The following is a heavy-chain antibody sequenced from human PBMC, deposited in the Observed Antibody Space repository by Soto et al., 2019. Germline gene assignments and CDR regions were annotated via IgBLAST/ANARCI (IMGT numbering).Heavy chain of an antibody. CDR3: ANSRVSMVRGLIIIPNY. V-gene: IGHV3-23*01. CDR1: GFPFTGYA. J-gene: IGHJ4*02. Sequence: EVQLLESGGGLVRPGGSLRPSCPASGFPFTGYAMSWFRQAPGKGLEWVSAFRGHGDATFYADSVKGRFTISRDNSKNTLYLHMNSLRAEDTALYYCANSRVSMVRGLIIIPNYWGQGTLVTVSS. D-gene: IGHD3-10*01. CDR2: FRGHGDAT.